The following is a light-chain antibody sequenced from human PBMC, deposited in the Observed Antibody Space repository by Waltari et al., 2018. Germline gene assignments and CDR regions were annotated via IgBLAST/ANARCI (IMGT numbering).Light chain of an antibody. CDR3: QQYDDFPLT. CDR2: YAS. V-gene: IGKV1-33*01. Sequence: DIQMTQSPSSLSASVGDRVTITCGASQGINNYLSWYQQKPGKAPKRLIYYASTLESGVPSRFSGSGSGTDYTLTIGSLQPEDIATYYCQQYDDFPLTFGGGTRVEIK. CDR1: QGINNY. J-gene: IGKJ4*01.